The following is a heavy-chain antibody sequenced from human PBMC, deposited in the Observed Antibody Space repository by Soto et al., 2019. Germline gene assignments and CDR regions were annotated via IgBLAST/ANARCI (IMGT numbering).Heavy chain of an antibody. D-gene: IGHD3-16*02. CDR2: INHSGST. V-gene: IGHV4-34*01. J-gene: IGHJ4*02. CDR3: ARGGSRFGELSLRFDY. Sequence: QVQLQQWGAGLLKPSETLSLTCAVYGGSFSGYYWSWIRQPPGKGLEWIGEINHSGSTNYNPSLKSRVTISVDTSKNQFSLKLSSVTAADTAVYYCARGGSRFGELSLRFDYWGQGTLVTVSS. CDR1: GGSFSGYY.